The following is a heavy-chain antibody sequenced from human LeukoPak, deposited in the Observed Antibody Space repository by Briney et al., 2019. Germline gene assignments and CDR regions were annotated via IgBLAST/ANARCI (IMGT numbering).Heavy chain of an antibody. CDR3: ARGRYCSSTSCSLYWFDP. CDR1: GYTFTGYY. J-gene: IGHJ5*02. V-gene: IGHV1-69*13. D-gene: IGHD2-2*01. Sequence: SVKVSCKASGYTFTGYYMHWVRQAPGQGLEWMGGIIPIFGTANYAQKFQGRVTITADESTSTAYMELSSLRSEDTAVYYCARGRYCSSTSCSLYWFDPWGQGTLVTVSS. CDR2: IIPIFGTA.